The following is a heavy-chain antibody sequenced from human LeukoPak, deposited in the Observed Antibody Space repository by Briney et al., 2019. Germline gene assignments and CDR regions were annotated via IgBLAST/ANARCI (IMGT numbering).Heavy chain of an antibody. D-gene: IGHD2-21*02. J-gene: IGHJ2*01. CDR1: GYTFTSYD. Sequence: ASVKVSCKASGYTFTSYDISWVRQAPGQGLEWMGWISAYNGNTNYAQKLQRRVTMTTDTSTSTAYMELRSLRSDDTAVYYCARGCGGDCYASSHWYFDLWRRGTLVSHSS. V-gene: IGHV1-18*01. CDR3: ARGCGGDCYASSHWYFDL. CDR2: ISAYNGNT.